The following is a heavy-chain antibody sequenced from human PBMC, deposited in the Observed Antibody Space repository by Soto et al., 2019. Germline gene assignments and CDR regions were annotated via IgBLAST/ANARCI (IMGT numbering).Heavy chain of an antibody. CDR1: RFMFGTYT. CDR3: ARDQSDYYYDSSGYLDAFDI. CDR2: ISYDGSNK. V-gene: IGHV3-30-3*01. D-gene: IGHD3-22*01. J-gene: IGHJ3*02. Sequence: GGSLRLSCAASRFMFGTYTMNWVRQAPGKGLEWVAVISYDGSNKYYADSVKGRFTISRDNSKNTLYLQMNSLRAEDTAVYYCARDQSDYYYDSSGYLDAFDIWGQGTMVTVSS.